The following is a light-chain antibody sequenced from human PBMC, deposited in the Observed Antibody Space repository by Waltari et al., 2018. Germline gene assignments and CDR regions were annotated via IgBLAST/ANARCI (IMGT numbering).Light chain of an antibody. CDR1: QGLFYSTYNQNY. CDR3: QQYYSSPWT. Sequence: DIVMTQSPDSLAVSLGERATIKCKSSQGLFYSTYNQNYLAWYQQKPGQPPELLIYWASTRESGVPDRFSGSGSGTDFTLTISSLQAEDVAFYYCQQYYSSPWTFGQGTKVEVK. V-gene: IGKV4-1*01. J-gene: IGKJ1*01. CDR2: WAS.